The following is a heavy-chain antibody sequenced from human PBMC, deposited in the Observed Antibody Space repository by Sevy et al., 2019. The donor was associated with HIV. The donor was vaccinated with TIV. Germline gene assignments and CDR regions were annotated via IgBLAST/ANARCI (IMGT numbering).Heavy chain of an antibody. CDR2: IDSSGTTI. V-gene: IGHV3-11*01. CDR3: ARDHVKDGDLGDYYYYAMDV. CDR1: GFTFSDYY. Sequence: GGSLRLSCAASGFTFSDYYMSWIRQVPGKGLEWISYIDSSGTTINYADSVKGRFTVSRDNAENSPELQMNGLRAEDTAVYYCARDHVKDGDLGDYYYYAMDVWGQGTTVTVSS. J-gene: IGHJ6*02. D-gene: IGHD4-17*01.